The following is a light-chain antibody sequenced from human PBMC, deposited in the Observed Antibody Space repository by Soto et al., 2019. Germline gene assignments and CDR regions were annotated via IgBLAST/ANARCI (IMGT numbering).Light chain of an antibody. Sequence: QSVLTQPASVSGSPGQSITISCTGTSSDIGTYDLVSWYQHHPGKAPKLMIYEVNLRPSGVSNRFSASKSGNTASLTISGLQAEDEADYYCSSYTSLKTRVFGGGTKLTVL. J-gene: IGLJ3*02. CDR3: SSYTSLKTRV. V-gene: IGLV2-14*02. CDR2: EVN. CDR1: SSDIGTYDL.